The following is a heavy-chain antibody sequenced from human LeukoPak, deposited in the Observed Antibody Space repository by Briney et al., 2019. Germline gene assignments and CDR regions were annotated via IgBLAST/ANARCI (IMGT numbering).Heavy chain of an antibody. V-gene: IGHV4-34*01. Sequence: SETLSLTCAVYGGSFSGYYWSWIRQPPGKGLEWIGEINHSGSTNYNPSLKSRVTISVDTSKNQFSLKLSSVTAADTAVYHCARVFSSWYFDYWGQGTLVTVSS. CDR2: INHSGST. CDR3: ARVFSSWYFDY. CDR1: GGSFSGYY. J-gene: IGHJ4*02. D-gene: IGHD6-13*01.